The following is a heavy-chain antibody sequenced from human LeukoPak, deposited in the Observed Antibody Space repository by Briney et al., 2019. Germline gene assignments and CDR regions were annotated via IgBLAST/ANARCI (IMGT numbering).Heavy chain of an antibody. CDR2: ITNSGNTI. CDR3: ARPRITVFGVVPWAFDV. J-gene: IGHJ3*01. V-gene: IGHV3-48*03. D-gene: IGHD3-3*01. Sequence: PGGCLRLSCAASGFTFSSYEMNWVRQAPGKGLEWISYITNSGNTIYYADSVKGRFTISRDDAKHSLYLQMNSLRAEDTAVYYCARPRITVFGVVPWAFDVWGQGTMVTVSS. CDR1: GFTFSSYE.